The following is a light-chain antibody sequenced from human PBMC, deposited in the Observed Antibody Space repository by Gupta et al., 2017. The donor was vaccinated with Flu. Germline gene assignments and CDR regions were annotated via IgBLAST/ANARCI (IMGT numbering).Light chain of an antibody. V-gene: IGKV1-5*03. J-gene: IGKJ2*01. CDR3: KQYNGYPYI. CDR1: QNINSW. Sequence: DIQMTQSPSTLSASVGDRVTITCRARQNINSWLAWYQQKPGRAPKLLIYKASSLQSGVPSRFSGSRSGTEFTLTISSLQPDDFATYYCKQYNGYPYIFGQGTKLEVK. CDR2: KAS.